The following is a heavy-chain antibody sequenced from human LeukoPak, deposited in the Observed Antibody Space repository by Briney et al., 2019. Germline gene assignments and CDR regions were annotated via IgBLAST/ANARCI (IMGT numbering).Heavy chain of an antibody. D-gene: IGHD3-22*01. V-gene: IGHV1-18*01. Sequence: ASVKVSCKASGYTFTSYGISWVRQAPGQGLEWMGWISAYNGNTNYAQKLQGRVTMTTDTSTSTAYMELSRVRSDDTAVYYCARVYYDRAFDIWGQGTMVTVSS. CDR3: ARVYYDRAFDI. J-gene: IGHJ3*02. CDR2: ISAYNGNT. CDR1: GYTFTSYG.